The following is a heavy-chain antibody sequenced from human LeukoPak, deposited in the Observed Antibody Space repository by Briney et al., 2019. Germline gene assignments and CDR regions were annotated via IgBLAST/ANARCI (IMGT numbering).Heavy chain of an antibody. CDR3: AKTTTGYSSGRYPGWPADY. V-gene: IGHV3-23*01. D-gene: IGHD6-19*01. CDR1: GFTFNTYA. CDR2: IFGSGGSA. Sequence: VGSLRLSCAASGFTFNTYAMYWVRQAPGKGLEWVSGIFGSGGSAHYADSVKGRFTISRDNSKNTVYLQMNSLRAEDTAVYYCAKTTTGYSSGRYPGWPADYWSQGALVTVSS. J-gene: IGHJ4*02.